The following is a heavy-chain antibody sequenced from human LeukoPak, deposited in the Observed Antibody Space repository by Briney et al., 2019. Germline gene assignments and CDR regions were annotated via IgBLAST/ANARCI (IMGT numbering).Heavy chain of an antibody. CDR1: RYTFTGYY. CDR2: INPKSGDT. V-gene: IGHV1-2*06. CDR3: ASESNYYGSGSYYNGVRFDP. D-gene: IGHD3-10*01. Sequence: ASVKVSCKASRYTFTGYYMHWVRQAPGQGLEWMGRINPKSGDTNYAQKFQGRVTMTRDTSISTAYMELSRLRSDDTAVYYCASESNYYGSGSYYNGVRFDPWGQGTLVTVSS. J-gene: IGHJ5*02.